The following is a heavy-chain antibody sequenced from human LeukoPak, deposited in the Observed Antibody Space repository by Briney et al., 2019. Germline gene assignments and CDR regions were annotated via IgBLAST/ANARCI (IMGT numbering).Heavy chain of an antibody. CDR2: IHGGT. D-gene: IGHD6-19*01. CDR1: GFPFSSYA. V-gene: IGHV3-23*01. J-gene: IGHJ4*02. CDR3: AKGYSSGWYAFDS. Sequence: GGSLRLSCAASGFPFSSYAMGWVRQAPGKGLEWVSTIHGGTYYADSVRARFTIARDNSKNTLYLQMTSLRADDTALYYCAKGYSSGWYAFDSWGQGTLVTVSS.